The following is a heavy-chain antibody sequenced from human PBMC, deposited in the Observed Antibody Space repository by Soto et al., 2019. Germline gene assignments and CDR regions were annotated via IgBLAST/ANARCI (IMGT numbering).Heavy chain of an antibody. V-gene: IGHV4-59*01. Sequence: PSETLSLTCTVSGGSISSYYWSWIRQPPGKGLEWIGYIYYSGSTNYNPSLKSRVTISVDTSKNQFSLKLSSVTVADTAVYYCARARSRGYAFDIWGQGTMVTVSS. CDR2: IYYSGST. J-gene: IGHJ3*02. D-gene: IGHD6-13*01. CDR3: ARARSRGYAFDI. CDR1: GGSISSYY.